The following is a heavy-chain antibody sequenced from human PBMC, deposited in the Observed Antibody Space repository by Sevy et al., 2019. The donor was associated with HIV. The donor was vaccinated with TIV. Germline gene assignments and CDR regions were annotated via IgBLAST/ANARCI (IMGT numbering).Heavy chain of an antibody. J-gene: IGHJ4*02. Sequence: GSPRLSCTASGFTFGDYCMSWVRQAPGKGLEWVAFLKSDVYGGTVDHAASVRGRFVISRDDSKTIAYLQMNDLKTDDTGVYYCTRWKAAQSIFDYWGQGALVTVSS. CDR2: LKSDVYGGTV. CDR3: TRWKAAQSIFDY. D-gene: IGHD6-13*01. V-gene: IGHV3-49*04. CDR1: GFTFGDYC.